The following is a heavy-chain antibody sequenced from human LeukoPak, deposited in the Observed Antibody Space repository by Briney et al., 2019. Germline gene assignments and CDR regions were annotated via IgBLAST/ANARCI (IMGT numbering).Heavy chain of an antibody. J-gene: IGHJ5*02. CDR1: GYSSTSYW. V-gene: IGHV5-51*01. D-gene: IGHD6-13*01. CDR2: IYPGDSRI. CDR3: ACRDLTSTWSFP. Sequence: GESLKISCQGFGYSSTSYWIGWVRQMPGKGMEWMGVIYPGDSRIRYNPSFQGQVTISVDKSISTAYPQWVSLRASDSAMYYCACRDLTSTWSFPWGQGTLVTVSS.